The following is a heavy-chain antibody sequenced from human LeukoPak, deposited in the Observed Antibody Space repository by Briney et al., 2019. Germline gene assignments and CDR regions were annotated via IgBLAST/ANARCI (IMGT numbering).Heavy chain of an antibody. CDR2: IHYSGST. V-gene: IGHV4-59*01. D-gene: IGHD3-22*01. CDR3: ARGGLDSNGYWTAFDI. CDR1: GGSISTYY. Sequence: KTSETLSLTCAVSGGSISTYYWSWIRQPPGKGLEWTGYIHYSGSTNYNPSLKSRVTILVDTSKNQFSLRLSSMTAGDTAVYYCARGGLDSNGYWTAFDIWGQGTMVTVSS. J-gene: IGHJ3*02.